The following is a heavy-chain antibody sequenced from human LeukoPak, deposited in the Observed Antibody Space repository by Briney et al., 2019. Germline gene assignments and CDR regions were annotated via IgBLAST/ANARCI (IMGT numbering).Heavy chain of an antibody. CDR3: ASLTIFGGYYGMDV. J-gene: IGHJ6*02. D-gene: IGHD3-3*01. Sequence: KASETLSLTCAVYGGSFSGYYWSWIRQPPGKGLERIGEINHSGSTNYNPSLKSRVTISVDTSKNQFSLKLSSVTAADTAVYYCASLTIFGGYYGMDVWGQGTTVTVSS. V-gene: IGHV4-34*01. CDR1: GGSFSGYY. CDR2: INHSGST.